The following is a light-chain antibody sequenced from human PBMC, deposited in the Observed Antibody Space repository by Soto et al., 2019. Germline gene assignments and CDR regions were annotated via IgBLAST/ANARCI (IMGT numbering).Light chain of an antibody. J-gene: IGLJ1*01. Sequence: QSVLPQPRSVSGSPEQSVTISWTATSSAVGGYNYVSWYQQHPGKAPKLMIYDVSERPSGVPDRFSGSKSGNTASLTISGLQAEDEADYYCCSYAGSYTYVFGTGTKVTVL. CDR3: CSYAGSYTYV. V-gene: IGLV2-11*01. CDR2: DVS. CDR1: SSAVGGYNY.